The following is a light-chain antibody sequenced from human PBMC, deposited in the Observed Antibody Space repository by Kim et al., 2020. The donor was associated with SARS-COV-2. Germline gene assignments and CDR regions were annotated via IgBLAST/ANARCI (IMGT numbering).Light chain of an antibody. CDR2: KAS. CDR1: QSIVVW. V-gene: IGKV1-5*03. Sequence: ASVGDRVNITCRASQSIVVWLAWYQQKPGKAPKLVIYKASSLESGVPSRFSGSGSGTEFTLNISSLHPDDLGTYFCQQYSNYPLTFGGGTKVDIK. CDR3: QQYSNYPLT. J-gene: IGKJ4*01.